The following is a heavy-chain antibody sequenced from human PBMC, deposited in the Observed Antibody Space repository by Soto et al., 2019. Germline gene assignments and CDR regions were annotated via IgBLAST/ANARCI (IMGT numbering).Heavy chain of an antibody. J-gene: IGHJ4*02. V-gene: IGHV4-39*01. D-gene: IGHD3-22*01. CDR2: IYYNGST. CDR3: ARHVDYYDSSGYYKGRSAFHY. CDR1: GGSIRSREYY. Sequence: SGTLDLTCVVSGGSIRSREYYWGWIRQPPEKGLEWIGSIYYNGSTYYNPSLKNRVTISVDTSKNQFSLKLSSMTAADTAVYYCARHVDYYDSSGYYKGRSAFHYWGQGTLVTVSS.